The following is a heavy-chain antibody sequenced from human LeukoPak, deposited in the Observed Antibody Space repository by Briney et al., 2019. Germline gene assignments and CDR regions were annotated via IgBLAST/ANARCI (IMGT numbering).Heavy chain of an antibody. J-gene: IGHJ5*02. Sequence: GGSLRLSCAASGFTFSSYAMCLVRQAPGKGLEWVSAISGSGGSTYYADSVKGRFTISRDNSKNTLYLQMNSLRAEDTAVYYYAKVPYSWSDNWFDPWGQGTLVTVSS. CDR1: GFTFSSYA. D-gene: IGHD1-26*01. V-gene: IGHV3-23*01. CDR3: AKVPYSWSDNWFDP. CDR2: ISGSGGST.